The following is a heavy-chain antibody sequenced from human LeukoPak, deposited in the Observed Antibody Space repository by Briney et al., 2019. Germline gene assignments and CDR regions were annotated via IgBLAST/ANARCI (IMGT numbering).Heavy chain of an antibody. D-gene: IGHD2-15*01. CDR3: AITGAYCSAGTCYLDY. J-gene: IGHJ4*02. CDR2: INPNSGGT. Sequence: ASVKVSRKASGYTFTYYYIHWVRQAPGQGLEWMGWINPNSGGTNYAQKFQDRVTMTRDTSISTAYMDLSKLRSDDRAMYYCAITGAYCSAGTCYLDYWGQGTLVTVSS. V-gene: IGHV1-2*02. CDR1: GYTFTYYY.